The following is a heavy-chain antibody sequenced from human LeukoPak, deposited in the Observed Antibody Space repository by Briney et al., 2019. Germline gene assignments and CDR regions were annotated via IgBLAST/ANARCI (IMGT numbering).Heavy chain of an antibody. CDR2: IIPILGIA. D-gene: IGHD6-13*01. CDR3: AREQYIAAAHEFDY. J-gene: IGHJ4*02. CDR1: GGTFSSYA. V-gene: IGHV1-69*04. Sequence: SVKVSCKASGGTFSSYAISWVRQAPGQGLEWMGRIIPILGIANYAQKFQGRVTIAADKSTSTAYMELSSLRSEDTAVYYCAREQYIAAAHEFDYWGRGTLVTVSS.